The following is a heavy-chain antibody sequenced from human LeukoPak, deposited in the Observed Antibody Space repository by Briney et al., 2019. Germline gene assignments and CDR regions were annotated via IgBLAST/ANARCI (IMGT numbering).Heavy chain of an antibody. D-gene: IGHD2-15*01. J-gene: IGHJ6*02. V-gene: IGHV6-1*01. CDR3: AREMVASIYYYYYGMDV. Sequence: SQTLSLTCAISGDSVSSNSAAWNWIRQSPSRGLEWLGRTYYRSKWYNDYAVSVKSRITINPDTSKNQFSLQLNSVTPEDTAVYYCAREMVASIYYYYYGMDVWGQGTTVTVSS. CDR1: GDSVSSNSAA. CDR2: TYYRSKWYN.